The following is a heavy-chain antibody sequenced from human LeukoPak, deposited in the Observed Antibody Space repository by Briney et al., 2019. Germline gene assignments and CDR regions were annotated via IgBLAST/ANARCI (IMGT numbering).Heavy chain of an antibody. D-gene: IGHD3-22*01. CDR2: IYCSGCT. V-gene: IGHV4-39*01. CDR1: GVTISSSSIY. J-gene: IGHJ5*02. Sequence: AGTLSLTCTVSGVTISSSSIYWGWIRQPPGKGLEWIGSIYCSGCTYYNPSLKSRVTISVDTSKNQFSLKLRSVTATETAVYYCARKRYYYDRSGYYYLDWFDPWGQGTLVT. CDR3: ARKRYYYDRSGYYYLDWFDP.